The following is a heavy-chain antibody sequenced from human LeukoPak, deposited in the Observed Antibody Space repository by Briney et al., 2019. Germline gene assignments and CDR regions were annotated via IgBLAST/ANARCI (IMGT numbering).Heavy chain of an antibody. D-gene: IGHD2/OR15-2a*01. Sequence: PGGSLRLSCSASAFTISRYDMHWVRQAPGKGLEYVSTISSDGGSTYYADSVKGRFTISRDTSKNTLYVQMSSLRAEDTAVYYCARDRSEYYYYAMDVWGQGTTVTVSS. CDR2: ISSDGGST. CDR3: ARDRSEYYYYAMDV. V-gene: IGHV3-64*05. CDR1: AFTISRYD. J-gene: IGHJ6*02.